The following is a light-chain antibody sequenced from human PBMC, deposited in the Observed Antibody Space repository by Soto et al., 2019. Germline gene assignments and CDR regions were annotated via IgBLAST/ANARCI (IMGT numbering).Light chain of an antibody. CDR1: SSDVGGYNY. CDR2: EVS. J-gene: IGLJ1*01. V-gene: IGLV2-14*01. CDR3: HSYTSTSTGV. Sequence: QSVLPQPASVSGSPGQSIPISCTGTSSDVGGYNYVSWYQQHPGKAPKLIIYEVSNRPSGVSNRFSGSKSGNTASLNISGLQAEDEADYYCHSYTSTSTGVFVTGTKLTVL.